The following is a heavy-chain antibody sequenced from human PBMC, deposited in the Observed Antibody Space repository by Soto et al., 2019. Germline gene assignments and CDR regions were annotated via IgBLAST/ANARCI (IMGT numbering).Heavy chain of an antibody. Sequence: GGCLRLSCAASGFTFDDYTMHWVRQAPGKGLEWVSLISWCGGSTYYADSVKGRFTISRDNSKNPLYLQMNSLRTEDTALYYCAKDMVRGKISWFDPWGQGTLVTVSS. CDR1: GFTFDDYT. V-gene: IGHV3-43*01. J-gene: IGHJ5*02. CDR3: AKDMVRGKISWFDP. D-gene: IGHD3-10*01. CDR2: ISWCGGST.